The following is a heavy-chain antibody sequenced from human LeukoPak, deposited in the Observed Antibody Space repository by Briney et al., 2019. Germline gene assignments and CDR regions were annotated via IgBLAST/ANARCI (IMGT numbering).Heavy chain of an antibody. Sequence: GGSLRLSCSASGFTFDNYAMHWVRQAPMKGLEWVASINWRSDEIGYADSVKGRFTISRDNAKNSLYLQMNSLRAEDTAVYYCARANPGADYWGQGTLVTVSS. V-gene: IGHV3-9*01. CDR2: INWRSDEI. J-gene: IGHJ4*02. D-gene: IGHD7-27*01. CDR1: GFTFDNYA. CDR3: ARANPGADY.